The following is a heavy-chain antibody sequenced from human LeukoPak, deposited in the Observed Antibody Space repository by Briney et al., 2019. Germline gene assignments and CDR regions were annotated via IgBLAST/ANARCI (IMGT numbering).Heavy chain of an antibody. CDR3: ASDSPGYDSGSYFAY. D-gene: IGHD2-15*01. CDR2: ISRSGSTI. Sequence: GGSLRLSCTASGFIFSDYYINWIRQAPGKGLEWVSHISRSGSTIYYADSVKGRFTISRDNAKNSLFLQMNSLRDEDTAVYYCASDSPGYDSGSYFAYWGQGTLVTVSS. V-gene: IGHV3-11*01. J-gene: IGHJ4*02. CDR1: GFIFSDYY.